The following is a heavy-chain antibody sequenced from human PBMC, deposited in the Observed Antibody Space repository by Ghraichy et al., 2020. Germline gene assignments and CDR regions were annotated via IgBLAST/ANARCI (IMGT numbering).Heavy chain of an antibody. V-gene: IGHV3-43*01. D-gene: IGHD2-2*01. CDR3: AKDMAKRVPAATNFDY. CDR2: ISWDGGST. CDR1: GFTFDDYT. Sequence: GSLRLSCAASGFTFDDYTMHWVRQAPGKGLEWVSLISWDGGSTYYADSVKGRFTISRDNSKNSLYLQMNSLRTEDTALYYCAKDMAKRVPAATNFDYWGQGTLVTVSS. J-gene: IGHJ4*02.